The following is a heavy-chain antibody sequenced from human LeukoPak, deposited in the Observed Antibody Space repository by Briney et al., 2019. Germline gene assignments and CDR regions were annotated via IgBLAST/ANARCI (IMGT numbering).Heavy chain of an antibody. CDR2: ISSSSSYI. CDR1: GFTFSSYS. V-gene: IGHV3-21*01. CDR3: ARKLSIAAAGRG. Sequence: PGGSLRLSCAASGFTFSSYSMNWVRQAPGKGMEWVSSISSSSSYIYYADSVRGRFTISRDNAKNSLYLQMNSLRAEDTAVYYCARKLSIAAAGRGWGQGTLVTVS. D-gene: IGHD6-13*01. J-gene: IGHJ4*02.